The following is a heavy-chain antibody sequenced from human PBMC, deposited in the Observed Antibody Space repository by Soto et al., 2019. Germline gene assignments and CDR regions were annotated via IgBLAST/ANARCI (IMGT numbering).Heavy chain of an antibody. Sequence: SETLALTCAVYDGSFSGYYWSCIRQPPGKGMEWIGEINHSGSTNYNPSFKRRVTISVDTSKNQFSLKLSSVTAAETAVYYWARGPRRVGATLDYFGEGTLVSAPQ. V-gene: IGHV4-34*01. CDR3: ARGPRRVGATLDY. CDR1: DGSFSGYY. D-gene: IGHD1-26*01. CDR2: INHSGST. J-gene: IGHJ4*02.